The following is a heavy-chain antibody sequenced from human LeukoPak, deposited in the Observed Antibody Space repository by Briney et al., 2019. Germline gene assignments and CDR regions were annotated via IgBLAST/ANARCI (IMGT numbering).Heavy chain of an antibody. CDR1: GGSISSYY. Sequence: SETLSLTCTVSGGSISSYYWSWIRQPPGKGLEWIGYTYTSGSTNYNPSLKSRVTISVDTSKNQFSLKLSSVTAADTAVYYCARTVVGAHDYWGQGTLVTVSS. CDR2: TYTSGST. J-gene: IGHJ4*02. CDR3: ARTVVGAHDY. V-gene: IGHV4-4*09. D-gene: IGHD1-26*01.